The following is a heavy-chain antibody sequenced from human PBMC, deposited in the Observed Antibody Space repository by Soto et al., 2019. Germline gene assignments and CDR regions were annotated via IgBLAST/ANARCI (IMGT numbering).Heavy chain of an antibody. J-gene: IGHJ4*02. CDR2: IDWDDDK. CDR1: GFSLSTSGMC. V-gene: IGHV2-70*01. D-gene: IGHD5-18*01. Sequence: SGPTLVNPTQTLTLTCTFSGFSLSTSGMCVSWIRQPPGKALEWLALIDWDDDKYYSTSLKTRLTISKDTSKNQVVPTMTNMDPVDTATYYCARIRDQLWSPLPDYWGQGTLVTVSS. CDR3: ARIRDQLWSPLPDY.